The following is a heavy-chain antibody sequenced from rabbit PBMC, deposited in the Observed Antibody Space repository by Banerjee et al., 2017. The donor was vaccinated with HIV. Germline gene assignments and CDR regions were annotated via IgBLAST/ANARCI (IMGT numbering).Heavy chain of an antibody. D-gene: IGHD4-1*01. V-gene: IGHV1S45*01. CDR1: GIDFSTYYY. CDR2: IWTASTGTT. CDR3: ARDLAGVTGWNFGL. Sequence: QEQLEESGGGLVKPEGSLTLTCKASGIDFSTYYYMCWVRQAPGKGLEWIACIWTASTGTTYYASWAKGRFTISETSSTTVTLQMTSLTAADTATYFCARDLAGVTGWNFGLWGPGTLVTVS. J-gene: IGHJ6*01.